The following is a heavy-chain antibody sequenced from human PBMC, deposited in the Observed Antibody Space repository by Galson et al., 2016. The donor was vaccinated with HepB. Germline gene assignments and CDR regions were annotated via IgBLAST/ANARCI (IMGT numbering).Heavy chain of an antibody. V-gene: IGHV3-23*01. CDR3: AIDPSQWHDLLFGN. Sequence: SLRLSCAASGFTFDKYGMTWFRQAPGKGLEWVSTICGRCGDMDYAESVKGRFTISRDASKNTLYLHMNSLRVEDTAIYYRAIDPSQWHDLLFGNWAQGTLVTVSA. D-gene: IGHD6-19*01. J-gene: IGHJ4*02. CDR1: GFTFDKYG. CDR2: ICGRCGDM.